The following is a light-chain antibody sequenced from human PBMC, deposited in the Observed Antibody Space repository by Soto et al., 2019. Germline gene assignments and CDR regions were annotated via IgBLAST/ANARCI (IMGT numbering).Light chain of an antibody. J-gene: IGKJ1*01. CDR1: QSINAR. CDR2: DAS. V-gene: IGKV1-5*01. Sequence: DIQMTQSPFTLSASVGDRVTITCRASQSINARLAWHHQKPGKVPKVLIYDASNLKGGDPSRFSGSGSGTEFTLTISSLQPDDFATYYCQQYYTYPWTFGQGTEVEIK. CDR3: QQYYTYPWT.